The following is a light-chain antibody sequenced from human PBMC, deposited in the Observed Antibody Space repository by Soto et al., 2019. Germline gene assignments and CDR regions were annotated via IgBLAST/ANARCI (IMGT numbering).Light chain of an antibody. V-gene: IGKV3-15*01. CDR1: QSVGTY. CDR3: QQYSDWPLVT. CDR2: AAS. Sequence: IVMTQSPATLSVSLGERATLSCRASQSVGTYLAWYQQKPGQPPSLLIFAASTRATGIPARFSGTGSGSDLTLTINGLQSEDFGVYSCQQYSDWPLVTFGGGTRVEIK. J-gene: IGKJ4*01.